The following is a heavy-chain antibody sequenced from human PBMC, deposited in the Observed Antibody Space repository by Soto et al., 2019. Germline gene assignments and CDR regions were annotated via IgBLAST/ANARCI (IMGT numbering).Heavy chain of an antibody. V-gene: IGHV3-73*02. CDR1: GFTFSGSA. Sequence: EVQLVESGGGLVQPGGSLKLSCAASGFTFSGSAMHWVRQASGKGLEWVGRIRSKANSYATAYAASVKGRFTISRDDSKNTAYLQMNSLKTEDTAVYYCTIHIDAVAGYYYYYYGMDVWGQGTTVTVSS. CDR3: TIHIDAVAGYYYYYYGMDV. D-gene: IGHD6-19*01. CDR2: IRSKANSYAT. J-gene: IGHJ6*02.